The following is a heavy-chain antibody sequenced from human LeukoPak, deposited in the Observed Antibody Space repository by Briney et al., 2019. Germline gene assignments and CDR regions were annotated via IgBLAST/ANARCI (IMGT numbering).Heavy chain of an antibody. J-gene: IGHJ6*02. CDR3: ARELCSGGSCYYYYGMDV. V-gene: IGHV1-8*01. D-gene: IGHD2-15*01. CDR2: MNPNSGNT. Sequence: EASVKVSCKASGYTFTSYDINWVRQATGQGLEWMGWMNPNSGNTGYAQKFQGRVTMTRNTSISTAYMELSSLRSEDTAVYYCARELCSGGSCYYYYGMDVWGQGTTVTVSS. CDR1: GYTFTSYD.